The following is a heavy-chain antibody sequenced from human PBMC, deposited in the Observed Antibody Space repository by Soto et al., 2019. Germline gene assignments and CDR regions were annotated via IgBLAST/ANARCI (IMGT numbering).Heavy chain of an antibody. CDR1: GGSIRSYY. CDR2: IYYSGTT. Sequence: PSETLSLTCAVSGGSIRSYYGSWIRQTPGKGLEWLGSIYYSGTTHYNPSLKSRVSLSVDTSKMQFSLNLASVTAADTAVYYCVRQPNRPMAGDDWGQGAQDTVSS. J-gene: IGHJ4*02. V-gene: IGHV4-59*05. CDR3: VRQPNRPMAGDD. D-gene: IGHD6-19*01.